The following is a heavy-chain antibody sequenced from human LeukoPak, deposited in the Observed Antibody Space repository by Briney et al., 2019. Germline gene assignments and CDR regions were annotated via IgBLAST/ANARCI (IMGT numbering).Heavy chain of an antibody. CDR1: GFTFSSYS. CDR3: ARDKAELRAFDI. V-gene: IGHV3-48*01. D-gene: IGHD4-23*01. CDR2: ISSSSSTI. J-gene: IGHJ3*02. Sequence: GGSLRLSCAASGFTFSSYSMNWVRQAPGKGLEWVSYISSSSSTIYYADSVKGRFTISRDNSKNTLYLQMNSLRPEDTAVYYCARDKAELRAFDIWGQGTMVTVSS.